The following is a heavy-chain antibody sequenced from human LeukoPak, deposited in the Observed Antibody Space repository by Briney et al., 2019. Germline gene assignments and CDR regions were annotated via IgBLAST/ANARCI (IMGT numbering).Heavy chain of an antibody. V-gene: IGHV4-34*01. CDR3: ARGRYTPFLPGWYFDL. D-gene: IGHD3-16*02. CDR1: GGSFSGYY. J-gene: IGHJ2*01. Sequence: SETLSLTCAVYGGSFSGYYWSWIRQPPGKGLEWAGEINHSGSTNYNPSLKSRVTISVAASKSQFSLKLSSVTAADTAVYYCARGRYTPFLPGWYFDLWGRGTLVTVSS. CDR2: INHSGST.